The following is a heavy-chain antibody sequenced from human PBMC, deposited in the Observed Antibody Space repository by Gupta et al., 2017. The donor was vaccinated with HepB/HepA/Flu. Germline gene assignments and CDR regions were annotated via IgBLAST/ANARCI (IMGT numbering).Heavy chain of an antibody. CDR1: AYTFTHYY. V-gene: IGHV1-46*01. D-gene: IGHD2-2*01. J-gene: IGHJ5*02. Sequence: QVQLVQSGAEVKKHGASVKVSCKASAYTFTHYYLHWIRQAPGHGLEWMGIINPNDGSINFAQKFQGRLTMTRDTSTGTIYMELTTLKPDDTAVYYCAREGGTRDFDPSCRGTGCRQNNWFDPWGQGTQITVSS. CDR2: INPNDGSI. CDR3: AREGGTRDFDPSCRGTGCRQNNWFDP.